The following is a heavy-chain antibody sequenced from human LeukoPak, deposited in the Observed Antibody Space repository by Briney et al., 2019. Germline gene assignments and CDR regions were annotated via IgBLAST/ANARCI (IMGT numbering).Heavy chain of an antibody. J-gene: IGHJ5*02. D-gene: IGHD5-12*01. CDR2: IIPIFGTA. Sequence: GASVKVSCKASGGTFSSYAISWVRQAPGQGLEWMGGIIPIFGTANYAQKFRGRVTITADESTSTAYMERSSLRSEDTAVYYCAREGTGYDNWFDPWGQGTLVTVSS. V-gene: IGHV1-69*13. CDR3: AREGTGYDNWFDP. CDR1: GGTFSSYA.